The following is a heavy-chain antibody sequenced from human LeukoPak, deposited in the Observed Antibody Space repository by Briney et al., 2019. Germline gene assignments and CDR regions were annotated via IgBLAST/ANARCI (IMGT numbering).Heavy chain of an antibody. CDR3: AKDLPRFLEWLLVDY. V-gene: IGHV3-15*01. J-gene: IGHJ4*02. CDR1: GFTFSNAW. D-gene: IGHD3-3*01. CDR2: IKSKTDGGTT. Sequence: GGSLRLSCAASGFTFSNAWMSWVRQAPGKGLEWVGRIKSKTDGGTTDYAAPVEGRFTISRDDSKNTLYLQMNSLKTEDTAVYYCAKDLPRFLEWLLVDYWGQGTLVTVSS.